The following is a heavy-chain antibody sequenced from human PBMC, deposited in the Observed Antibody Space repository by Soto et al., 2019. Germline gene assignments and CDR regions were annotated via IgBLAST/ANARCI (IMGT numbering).Heavy chain of an antibody. J-gene: IGHJ4*02. CDR3: ARDKITGLFDY. CDR2: INHSGST. CDR1: GGSFSGYY. D-gene: IGHD2-8*02. Sequence: QVQLQQWGAGLLKPSETLSLTCAVYGGSFSGYYWTWIRQPPGTGLEWIGEINHSGSTNYNPSLQSPVTISVDTSQNQFSLKLTYVTAADTAVYYCARDKITGLFDYWGQGTLVTVSS. V-gene: IGHV4-34*01.